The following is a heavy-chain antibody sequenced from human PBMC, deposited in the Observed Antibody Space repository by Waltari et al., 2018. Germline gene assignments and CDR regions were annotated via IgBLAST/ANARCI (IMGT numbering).Heavy chain of an antibody. CDR1: GGSISSGSYY. V-gene: IGHV4-61*02. J-gene: IGHJ3*02. Sequence: QVQLQESGPGLVKPSQTLSLTCTVSGGSISSGSYYWSWIRQPAGKGLEWIGRIYTSGSTNYNTSLKSRVTISVDTSKNQFSLKLSAVTAADTAVYYCARETMEGAFDIWGQGTMVTVSS. D-gene: IGHD3-3*01. CDR3: ARETMEGAFDI. CDR2: IYTSGST.